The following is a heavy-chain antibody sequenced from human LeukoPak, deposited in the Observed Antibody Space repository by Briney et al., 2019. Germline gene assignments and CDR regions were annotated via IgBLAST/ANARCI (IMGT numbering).Heavy chain of an antibody. V-gene: IGHV5-51*01. CDR1: GYSFTSYW. CDR3: ARHQTERVHDILTGYYYYYYMDV. D-gene: IGHD3-9*01. J-gene: IGHJ6*03. CDR2: IYPGDSNT. Sequence: GESLKISCKGSGYSFTSYWIGWVRQMPGKGPEWMGIIYPGDSNTRYSPSFQGQVTISADKSISTAYLQWSSLKASDTAMYYCARHQTERVHDILTGYYYYYYMDVWGKGTTVTVSS.